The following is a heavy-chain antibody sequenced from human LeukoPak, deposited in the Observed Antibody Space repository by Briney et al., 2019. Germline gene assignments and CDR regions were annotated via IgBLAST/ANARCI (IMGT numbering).Heavy chain of an antibody. Sequence: ASVKVSCKASGYTFTGYYMHWVRQAPGQGLEWMGWINPNSGGTNYAQKFQGRVTMTRDTSISTAYMELSRLRSDDTAVYYCARGRPTYYYGSGSSSGWHNWFDPWGQGTLVTVSS. CDR3: ARGRPTYYYGSGSSSGWHNWFDP. V-gene: IGHV1-2*02. CDR1: GYTFTGYY. CDR2: INPNSGGT. J-gene: IGHJ5*02. D-gene: IGHD3-10*01.